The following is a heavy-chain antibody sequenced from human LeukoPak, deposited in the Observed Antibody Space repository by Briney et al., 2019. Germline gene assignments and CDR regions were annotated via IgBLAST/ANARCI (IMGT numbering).Heavy chain of an antibody. Sequence: GGSLRLSCAASGFTFSTYWMHWVRQAPGKGLVWVSRIESDGTSTNYADSVKGRFTISRDNSKNTLYLQMNSLRAEDTAVYYCAKDREYSGSYPAFDYWGQGTLVTVSS. CDR1: GFTFSTYW. V-gene: IGHV3-74*01. CDR3: AKDREYSGSYPAFDY. CDR2: IESDGTST. J-gene: IGHJ4*02. D-gene: IGHD1-26*01.